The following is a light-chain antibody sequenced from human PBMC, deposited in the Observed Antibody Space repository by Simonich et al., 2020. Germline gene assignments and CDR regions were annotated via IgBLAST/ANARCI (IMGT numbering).Light chain of an antibody. Sequence: DIVMTQSPDSLAVSLGERATINCKCSQSVLYSSNNKNYLAWYQQKPGQPPKLLIYWASTRESGFPDRFRSSGSGTYFTLTISSLQAEDVAVYYCQQYYSTPHTFGQGTKVEIK. CDR3: QQYYSTPHT. CDR2: WAS. CDR1: QSVLYSSNNKNY. J-gene: IGKJ1*01. V-gene: IGKV4-1*01.